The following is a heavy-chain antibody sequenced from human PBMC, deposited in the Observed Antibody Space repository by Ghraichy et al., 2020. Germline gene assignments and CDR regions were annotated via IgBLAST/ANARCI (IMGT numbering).Heavy chain of an antibody. V-gene: IGHV1-69*06. J-gene: IGHJ5*02. CDR1: GGTFSNYA. CDR2: IIPIFDTT. D-gene: IGHD3-10*01. CDR3: ARKGADYYGWFDT. Sequence: SVKVSCKASGGTFSNYAINWVRQAPGQGLEWMGGIIPIFDTTNYAQKFQGRVTITADKSTSTAYMELDSLRSEDTAVYYCARKGADYYGWFDTWGQGTLVIVSS.